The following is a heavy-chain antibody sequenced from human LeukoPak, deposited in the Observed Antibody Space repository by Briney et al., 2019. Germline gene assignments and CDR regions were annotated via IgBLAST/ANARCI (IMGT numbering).Heavy chain of an antibody. V-gene: IGHV3-7*01. CDR2: VAGDESQK. D-gene: IGHD1-1*01. CDR3: VRDLSPVSDRNVWYDALDI. Sequence: GGSLRLSCVASGFSFTSSWMTWVRQAPGKGLEWVANVAGDESQKRYMDSVKGRFTISRDNAKNSLYLQLNSLRAEDTAIYYCVRDLSPVSDRNVWYDALDIWGQGTMVTVSS. CDR1: GFSFTSSW. J-gene: IGHJ3*02.